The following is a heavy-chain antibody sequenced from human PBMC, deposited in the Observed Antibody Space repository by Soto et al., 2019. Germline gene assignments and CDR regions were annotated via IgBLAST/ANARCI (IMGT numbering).Heavy chain of an antibody. Sequence: QVQLQQWGAGPLRPLETLSLTCGVSGGSFSGYYWAWIRQSPGKGLEWIGEINDRGSINYNPSLKSRVSISVDTSKNHYSRNLRSVTAADTAVYYCAREIHDILTGPPWVWYFDLWGRGTLVPVSS. CDR2: INDRGSI. D-gene: IGHD3-9*01. J-gene: IGHJ2*01. V-gene: IGHV4-34*01. CDR3: AREIHDILTGPPWVWYFDL. CDR1: GGSFSGYY.